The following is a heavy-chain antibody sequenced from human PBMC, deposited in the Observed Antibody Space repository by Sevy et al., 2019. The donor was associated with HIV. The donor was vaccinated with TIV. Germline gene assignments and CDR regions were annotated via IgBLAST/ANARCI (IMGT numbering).Heavy chain of an antibody. CDR3: ARHSLDGYNRGNFDY. CDR2: SYYSGST. Sequence: SETLSLTCTVSGGSISGSFNYWGWIRQPPGKGLEWIGSSYYSGSTYYNSSLKNRVTISVDTPKNHFSLKLSSVTAADTAVYYCARHSLDGYNRGNFDYWGQGTLVTVSS. D-gene: IGHD5-12*01. V-gene: IGHV4-39*01. CDR1: GGSISGSFNY. J-gene: IGHJ4*02.